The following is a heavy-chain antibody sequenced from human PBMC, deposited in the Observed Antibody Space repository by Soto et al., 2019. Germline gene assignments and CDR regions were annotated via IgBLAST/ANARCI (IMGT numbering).Heavy chain of an antibody. V-gene: IGHV3-23*01. CDR3: AKLGALYDSSGYYYVGFYYYGMDV. Sequence: GGSLRLCCADAGGTFVSHARSWVRQAPGKGLEWVSAISGSGGSTYYADSVKGRFTISRDNSKNTLYLQMNSLRAEDTAVYYCAKLGALYDSSGYYYVGFYYYGMDVWGQGTTVTVSS. CDR2: ISGSGGST. CDR1: GGTFVSHA. D-gene: IGHD3-22*01. J-gene: IGHJ6*02.